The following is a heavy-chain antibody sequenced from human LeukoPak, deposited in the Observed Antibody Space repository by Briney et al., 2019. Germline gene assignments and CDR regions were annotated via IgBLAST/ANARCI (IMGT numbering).Heavy chain of an antibody. J-gene: IGHJ4*02. D-gene: IGHD3-22*01. CDR3: ARGSLRGGYYDSTRPYYFDY. V-gene: IGHV4-34*01. CDR1: GGSVGSGRFY. CDR2: INHSGST. Sequence: PSETLSLTCTVFGGSVGSGRFYWNWIRQPPGKGLEWIGEINHSGSTNYNPSLKSRVAISVDTSKNQFSLKLSSVTAADTAVYYCARGSLRGGYYDSTRPYYFDYWGQGTLVTVSS.